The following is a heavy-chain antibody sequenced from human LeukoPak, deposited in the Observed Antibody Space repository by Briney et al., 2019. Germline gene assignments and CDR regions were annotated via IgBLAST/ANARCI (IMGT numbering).Heavy chain of an antibody. Sequence: GGSLRLSCAASGFTFSSYGMHWVRQAPGKGLEWVAVIWYDGSNKYYADSVKGRFTISRDNSKNTLYLQMNSLRAEDTAVYYCAKDSDYYDSSGYFLNWFDPWGQGTLVTVSS. CDR1: GFTFSSYG. CDR2: IWYDGSNK. J-gene: IGHJ5*02. V-gene: IGHV3-33*06. D-gene: IGHD3-22*01. CDR3: AKDSDYYDSSGYFLNWFDP.